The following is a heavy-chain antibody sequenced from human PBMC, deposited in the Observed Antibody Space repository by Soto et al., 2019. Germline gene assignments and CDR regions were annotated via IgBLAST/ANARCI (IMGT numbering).Heavy chain of an antibody. CDR1: GGSFSGYY. V-gene: IGHV4-34*01. CDR2: INHSGST. D-gene: IGHD3-16*02. J-gene: IGHJ4*02. Sequence: SEALSLSCAGCGGSFSGYYWGWFRQPPGKGLEWIGEINHSGSTNYNPSLKSRVTISVDTSKNQFSLKLSSVTAADTAVYYCARTYYDYIWGSYRFAGPFDYWGQGTLVTVSS. CDR3: ARTYYDYIWGSYRFAGPFDY.